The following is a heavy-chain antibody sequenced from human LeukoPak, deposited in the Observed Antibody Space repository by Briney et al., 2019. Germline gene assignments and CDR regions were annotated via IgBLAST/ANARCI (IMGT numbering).Heavy chain of an antibody. J-gene: IGHJ6*03. CDR2: ISSSSTTI. D-gene: IGHD6-13*01. CDR3: ARDAQHLVDLYYYYYYMDV. CDR1: GFTFSSYS. V-gene: IGHV3-48*02. Sequence: GGSLRLSCAASGFTFSSYSMNWVRQAPGKGLEWVSYISSSSTTIYYADSVKGRFTISRDNAKNSLYLQINSLRDEDTAVYYCARDAQHLVDLYYYYYYMDVWGKGTTVTVPS.